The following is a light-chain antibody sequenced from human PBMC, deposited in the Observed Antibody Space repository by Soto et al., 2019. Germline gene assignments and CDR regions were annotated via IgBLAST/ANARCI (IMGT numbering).Light chain of an antibody. CDR2: GSS. Sequence: EIVLTQSPGTLSVSPGEGATLSCRASQRISISYLAWYQQKPGQAPRLLIYGSSTRATGIPDRFSGSGSETDFTLTISSLQAEDVAVYYCQQYYSIPPTFGGGTKVEIK. CDR1: QRISISY. V-gene: IGKV3-20*01. J-gene: IGKJ4*01. CDR3: QQYYSIPPT.